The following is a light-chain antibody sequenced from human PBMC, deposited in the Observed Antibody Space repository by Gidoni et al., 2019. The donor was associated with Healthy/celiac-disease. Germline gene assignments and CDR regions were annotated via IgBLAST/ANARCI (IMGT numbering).Light chain of an antibody. J-gene: IGLJ2*01. CDR3: RSYTSSSPLL. V-gene: IGLV2-14*03. Sequence: QSALTQPASVSGSPGQSSTISCTGTSSDVGCYNYVSWYQPHPGNAPKLMLYDVSNRPSRVSNRFSGSKSCNTASLTISGLQAEDQADYFCRSYTSSSPLLFGRGTKLTVL. CDR2: DVS. CDR1: SSDVGCYNY.